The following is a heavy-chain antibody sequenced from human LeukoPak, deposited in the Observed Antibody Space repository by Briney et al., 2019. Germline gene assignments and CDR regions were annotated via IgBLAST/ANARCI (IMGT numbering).Heavy chain of an antibody. Sequence: PSETLSLTCTVSGGSISIDGYYWSWIRQHPGKGLEWIGYISYSGSTYYNPSLKSRVTISMDTSKIQFSLKLSSVTAADTAVYYCASPRGSIAARRIDYWGQGTLVTVSS. CDR3: ASPRGSIAARRIDY. V-gene: IGHV4-31*03. D-gene: IGHD6-6*01. CDR2: ISYSGST. J-gene: IGHJ4*02. CDR1: GGSISIDGYY.